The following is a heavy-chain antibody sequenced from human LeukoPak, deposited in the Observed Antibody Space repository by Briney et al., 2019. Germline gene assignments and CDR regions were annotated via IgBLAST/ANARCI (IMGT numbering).Heavy chain of an antibody. CDR2: ISGSGGST. CDR3: AKGGRFLEWLFGY. CDR1: GFTFSSYA. J-gene: IGHJ4*02. Sequence: GGSLRLSCAASGFTFSSYAMSWVRQAPGEGLEWVSAISGSGGSTYYADSVKGRFTISRDNSKNTLYLQMNSLRAEDTAVYYCAKGGRFLEWLFGYWGQGTLVTVSS. D-gene: IGHD3-3*01. V-gene: IGHV3-23*01.